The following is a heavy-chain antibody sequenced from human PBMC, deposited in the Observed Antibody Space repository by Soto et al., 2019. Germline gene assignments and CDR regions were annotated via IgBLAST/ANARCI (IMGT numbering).Heavy chain of an antibody. Sequence: EVQLVESGGGLVKPGGSLRLSCEASGFTFRSYSMNWVRQAPGKGLEWVSSIRTTSSYIYYGDSVKGRFTISRENAKNSLFLQMNSLRAEDTAIYYCAREGDDYGDYRRACDIWGEGTTVTVSS. CDR1: GFTFRSYS. V-gene: IGHV3-21*01. D-gene: IGHD4-17*01. CDR3: AREGDDYGDYRRACDI. CDR2: IRTTSSYI. J-gene: IGHJ3*02.